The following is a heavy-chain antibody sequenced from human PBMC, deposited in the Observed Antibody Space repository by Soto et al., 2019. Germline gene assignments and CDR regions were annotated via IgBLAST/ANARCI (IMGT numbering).Heavy chain of an antibody. J-gene: IGHJ4*02. Sequence: SETLSLTCAVYGGSFSGYYWSWIRQPPGKGLEWIGEINHSGSPNYNPSLKSRVTISVDTSKNQFSLKLSSVTAADTAVYYCARGLGLRYLNDYRYFDYWGQGTLVTVSS. D-gene: IGHD5-12*01. CDR3: ARGLGLRYLNDYRYFDY. CDR2: INHSGSP. CDR1: GGSFSGYY. V-gene: IGHV4-34*01.